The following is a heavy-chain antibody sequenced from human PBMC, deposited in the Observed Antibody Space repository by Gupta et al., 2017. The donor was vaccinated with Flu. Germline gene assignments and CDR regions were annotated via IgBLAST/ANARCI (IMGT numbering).Heavy chain of an antibody. J-gene: IGHJ1*01. CDR3: ARDKADESGGFPLLYFQH. D-gene: IGHD3-22*01. V-gene: IGHV3-49*02. CDR2: IRNSAYGGTA. Sequence: LEWIGFIRNSAYGGTATYAASVEGRFSISRDNSKNIAYLHLSSLKTEDAAVYYCARDKADESGGFPLLYFQHWGQVTHGHRLL.